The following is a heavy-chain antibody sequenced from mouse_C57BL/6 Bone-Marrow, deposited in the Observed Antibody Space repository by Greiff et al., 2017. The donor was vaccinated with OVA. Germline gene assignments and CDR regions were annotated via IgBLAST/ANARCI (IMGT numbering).Heavy chain of an antibody. CDR3: ARDWDAWFAY. CDR1: GYTFPSYW. J-gene: IGHJ3*01. Sequence: QVQLQQPGAELVMPGASVKLSCKASGYTFPSYWMHWVKQRPGQGLEWIGEIDPSDSYTNYNQKFKGKYTLTVDKSSSTAYMHLSSLTSEDSSVYDCARDWDAWFAYWGQGTLVTVSA. CDR2: IDPSDSYT. D-gene: IGHD4-1*01. V-gene: IGHV1-69*01.